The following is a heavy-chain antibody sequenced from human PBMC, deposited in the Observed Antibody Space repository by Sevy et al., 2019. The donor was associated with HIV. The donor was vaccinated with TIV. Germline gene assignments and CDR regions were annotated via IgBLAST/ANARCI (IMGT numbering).Heavy chain of an antibody. V-gene: IGHV4-39*01. Sequence: SETLSLTCTVSGGSISSSSYYWGWIRQPPGKGLEWIGSIYYSGSTYYNPSLKSRVTISVDTSKNQFSLKLSYVTAADTAEYYGAAMGNDYGDYQGGAFDFWGQGTMVTVSS. D-gene: IGHD4-17*01. J-gene: IGHJ3*01. CDR1: GGSISSSSYY. CDR3: AAMGNDYGDYQGGAFDF. CDR2: IYYSGST.